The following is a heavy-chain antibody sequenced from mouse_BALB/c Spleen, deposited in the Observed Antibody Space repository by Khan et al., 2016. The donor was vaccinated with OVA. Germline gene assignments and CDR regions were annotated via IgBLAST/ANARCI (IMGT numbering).Heavy chain of an antibody. CDR3: ERGGGGDRFLY. Sequence: QVQLKQSGAELVRPGVSVKISCKGSGYTFTDFTMHWVKQSHAMSLEWIGVISTYYGDANYNQKFKDKATMTVDKSSNTAYMDLARLTSEDSAIYYSERGGGGDRFLYWGQGTLVTVSA. CDR1: GYTFTDFT. CDR2: ISTYYGDA. V-gene: IGHV1S137*01. J-gene: IGHJ3*01.